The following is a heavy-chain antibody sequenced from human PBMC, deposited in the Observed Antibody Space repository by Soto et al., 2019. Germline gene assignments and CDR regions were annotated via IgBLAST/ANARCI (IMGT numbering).Heavy chain of an antibody. D-gene: IGHD2-8*01. J-gene: IGHJ6*02. CDR1: GGSITSSSYY. CDR3: ARWGWVTNGVRSHGMDV. Sequence: NPSETLSLTCSVSGGSITSSSYYWGWIRQPPGKGLEWIGSFYYTGSTYYSSSLKSRVTISVDTPKNQLSLKLSYVTAADTAVYYCARWGWVTNGVRSHGMDVWGQGTTVTVSS. CDR2: FYYTGST. V-gene: IGHV4-39*01.